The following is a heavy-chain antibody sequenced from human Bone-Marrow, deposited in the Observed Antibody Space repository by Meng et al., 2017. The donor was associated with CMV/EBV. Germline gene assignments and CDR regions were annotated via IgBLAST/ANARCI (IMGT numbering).Heavy chain of an antibody. Sequence: ETLSLTCAASGFTVSSNYMSWVRQAPGKGLEWVSVIYSGGSTYYADSVKGRFTISRDNSKNTLYLQMNSLRAEDTAVYYCASFGQWLVRALNYWGQGTLVTVSS. CDR1: GFTVSSNY. D-gene: IGHD6-19*01. CDR2: IYSGGST. CDR3: ASFGQWLVRALNY. J-gene: IGHJ4*02. V-gene: IGHV3-66*02.